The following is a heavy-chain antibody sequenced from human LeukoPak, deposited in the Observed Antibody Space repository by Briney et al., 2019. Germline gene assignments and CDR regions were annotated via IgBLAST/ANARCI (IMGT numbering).Heavy chain of an antibody. CDR1: GFTFSHHH. V-gene: IGHV3-30*03. J-gene: IGHJ4*02. CDR2: IALDGSRK. Sequence: GGSLRLSCAASGFTFSHHHIHWVRQAPGKGPEWVTVIALDGSRKIYADSVKGRFTISRDNSKNTVSLQMNSLGVEDTAVYYCARDQGDASGWFFDYWGQGARVIVSS. D-gene: IGHD6-19*01. CDR3: ARDQGDASGWFFDY.